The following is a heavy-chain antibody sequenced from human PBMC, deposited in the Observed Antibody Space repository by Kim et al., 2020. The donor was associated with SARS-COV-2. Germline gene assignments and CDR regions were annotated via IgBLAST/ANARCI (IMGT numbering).Heavy chain of an antibody. Sequence: GGSLRLSCAASGFTFSSYGMHWVRQAPGKGLEWVAIIRQDGGNKYYVDSVKGRFTISRDNTKNSLYLQMNSLRGEDTAVYYCARDVCGCSYVSDVWGQGT. CDR2: IRQDGGNK. J-gene: IGHJ6*02. V-gene: IGHV3-7*03. CDR3: ARDVCGCSYVSDV. CDR1: GFTFSSYG. D-gene: IGHD3-16*01.